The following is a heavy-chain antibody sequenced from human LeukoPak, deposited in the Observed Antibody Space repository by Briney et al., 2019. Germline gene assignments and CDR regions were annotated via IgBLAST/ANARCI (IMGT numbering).Heavy chain of an antibody. CDR2: TSGSGGNT. J-gene: IGHJ3*02. Sequence: GGSLRLSCAASGFTFSNYAMSWVRQAPGKGLEWVSGTSGSGGNTYYADSVKGRFTISRDNAKNSLYLQVISLRAEDTAVYYCARGPSIAARYDAFDIWGQGTMVTVSS. V-gene: IGHV3-23*01. D-gene: IGHD6-6*01. CDR3: ARGPSIAARYDAFDI. CDR1: GFTFSNYA.